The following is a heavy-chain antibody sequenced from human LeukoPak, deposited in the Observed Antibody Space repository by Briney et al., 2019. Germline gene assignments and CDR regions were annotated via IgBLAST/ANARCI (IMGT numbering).Heavy chain of an antibody. Sequence: SETLSLTCTVSGGSISSYYWNWIRQSPGKGLEWIGYTHYSGSTNYNPSLKSRVTISVDVSRNQFSLKLSSVTAADTAVYYCARESPTGLRFLERNPREVAFDIWGQGTMVTVSS. V-gene: IGHV4-59*01. CDR3: ARESPTGLRFLERNPREVAFDI. J-gene: IGHJ3*02. CDR2: THYSGST. D-gene: IGHD3-3*01. CDR1: GGSISSYY.